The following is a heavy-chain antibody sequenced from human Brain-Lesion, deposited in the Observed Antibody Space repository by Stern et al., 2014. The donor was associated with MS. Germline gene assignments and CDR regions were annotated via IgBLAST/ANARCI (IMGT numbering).Heavy chain of an antibody. CDR2: IHYSGGT. J-gene: IGHJ4*02. D-gene: IGHD4-17*01. V-gene: IGHV4-30-4*01. CDR1: GGSISSGDNY. CDR3: ARVPDYGDAFFDY. Sequence: VQLVESGPGLVKPSQTLSLTCTVSGGSISSGDNYWSWIRQPPGKGPEWIGYIHYSGGTYFTPSLKSRATISADTSKNQFSLKLNSMTAADTAVYYCARVPDYGDAFFDYWGQGILVTVSS.